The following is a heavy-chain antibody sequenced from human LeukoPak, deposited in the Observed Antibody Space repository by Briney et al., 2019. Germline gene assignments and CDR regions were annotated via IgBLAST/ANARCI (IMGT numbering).Heavy chain of an antibody. V-gene: IGHV4-59*01. CDR1: VGSISSYY. CDR3: ARELYSGYDYPYFDY. CDR2: IYYSGST. D-gene: IGHD5-12*01. Sequence: SETLSLTCTVSVGSISSYYWSWVRQPPGKGLEWIGYIYYSGSTNYNPSLKSRVTISVDTSKNQFSLKLSSVTAADTAVYYCARELYSGYDYPYFDYWGQGTLVTVSS. J-gene: IGHJ4*02.